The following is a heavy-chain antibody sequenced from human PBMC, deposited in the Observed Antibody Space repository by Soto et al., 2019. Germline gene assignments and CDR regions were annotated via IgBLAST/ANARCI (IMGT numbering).Heavy chain of an antibody. CDR3: ARGHWNYEMLHMDV. CDR1: GDSVSSNSAA. J-gene: IGHJ6*03. CDR2: TYYRSKWYN. D-gene: IGHD1-7*01. Sequence: SQTLSLTCAISGDSVSSNSAAWNWIRQSPSRDLEWLGRTYYRSKWYNDYAVSVKSRITINPDTSKNQFSLQLNSVTPEDKAVYYCARGHWNYEMLHMDVWGKGTTVTVSS. V-gene: IGHV6-1*01.